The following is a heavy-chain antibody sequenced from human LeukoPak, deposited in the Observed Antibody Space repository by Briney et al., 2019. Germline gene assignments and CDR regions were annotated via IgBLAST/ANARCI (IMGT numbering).Heavy chain of an antibody. CDR1: GYIFTSNG. J-gene: IGHJ5*02. V-gene: IGHV1-18*01. CDR2: ISAYNGNT. CDR3: ARDRQTNWFDP. Sequence: ASVKVSCKASGYIFTSNGNNWVRQAPGQGLEWMGWISAYNGNTNYAQKFQGRVTMTTDTSTSTAYMELRSLRSDDTAVYYRARDRQTNWFDPWGRGTLVTVSS.